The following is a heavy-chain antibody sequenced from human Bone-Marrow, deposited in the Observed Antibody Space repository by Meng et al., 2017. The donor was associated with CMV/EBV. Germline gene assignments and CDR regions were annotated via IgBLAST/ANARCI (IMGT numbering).Heavy chain of an antibody. CDR1: GFTFSSYS. CDR2: ISSSSSYI. J-gene: IGHJ4*02. Sequence: GGSLRLSCAASGFTFSSYSMNWVRQAPGKGLEWVSSISSSSSYIYYADSVKGRFTISRDNAKNSLYLQMNSLGAEDTAVYYCARGPYCSSTSCYTPYFDYWGQGTLVTVSS. D-gene: IGHD2-2*02. CDR3: ARGPYCSSTSCYTPYFDY. V-gene: IGHV3-21*01.